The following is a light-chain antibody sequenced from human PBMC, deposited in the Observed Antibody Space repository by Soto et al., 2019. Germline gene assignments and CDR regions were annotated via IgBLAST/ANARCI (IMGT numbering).Light chain of an antibody. CDR1: SSDVGGYNY. CDR3: RSYTSSRIDYV. CDR2: EVS. J-gene: IGLJ1*01. V-gene: IGLV2-14*01. Sequence: QSALTQPASVSGSPGQSITISCTGTSSDVGGYNYVSWYQQHPGKAPKLMIYEVSNRPSGVSNRFSGSKSGNTASLTISGLQADDEDDYYCRSYTSSRIDYVVGNGTKLTVL.